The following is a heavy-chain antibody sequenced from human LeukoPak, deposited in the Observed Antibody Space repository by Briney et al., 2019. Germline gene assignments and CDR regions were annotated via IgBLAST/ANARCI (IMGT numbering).Heavy chain of an antibody. J-gene: IGHJ4*02. CDR2: ISWNSGSI. CDR1: GFTFDDYA. Sequence: PGGSLRLSCAASGFTFDDYAMHWVRQAPGKGLEWVSGISWNSGSIGYADSVKGRFTISRDNAESSVYLELNSLRVDDTAIYYCTRDSGTYRPIDYWGQGTLVTVSS. CDR3: TRDSGTYRPIDY. D-gene: IGHD3-16*02. V-gene: IGHV3-9*01.